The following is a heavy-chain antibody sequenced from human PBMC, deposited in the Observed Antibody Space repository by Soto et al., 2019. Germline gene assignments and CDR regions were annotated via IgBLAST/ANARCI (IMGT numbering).Heavy chain of an antibody. CDR1: GYTFTGYY. Sequence: ASVKVSCKASGYTFTGYYMHWVRQAPGQGLEWMGWINPNSGGTNYAQKFQGWVTMTRDTSISTAYMELSRLRSDDTAVYYCARETCSSTSCYGGLWYWGQGTLVTVSS. CDR2: INPNSGGT. J-gene: IGHJ4*02. V-gene: IGHV1-2*04. D-gene: IGHD2-2*01. CDR3: ARETCSSTSCYGGLWY.